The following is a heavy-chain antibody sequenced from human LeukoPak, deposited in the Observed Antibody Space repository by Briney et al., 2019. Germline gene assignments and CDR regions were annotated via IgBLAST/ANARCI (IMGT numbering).Heavy chain of an antibody. Sequence: PSETLSLTCTVSGGSISSSSYYWGWIRQPPGKRLEWIGSIYYSGSTYYNPSLKSRVTISVDTSKNQFSLKLSSVTAADTAVYYCARGIWQQLVLGYYFDYWGQGALVTVSS. CDR1: GGSISSSSYY. CDR3: ARGIWQQLVLGYYFDY. CDR2: IYYSGST. J-gene: IGHJ4*02. V-gene: IGHV4-39*01. D-gene: IGHD6-13*01.